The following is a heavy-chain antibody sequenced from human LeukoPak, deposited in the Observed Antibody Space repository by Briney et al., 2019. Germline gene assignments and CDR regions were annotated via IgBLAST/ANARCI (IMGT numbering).Heavy chain of an antibody. V-gene: IGHV3-21*01. J-gene: IGHJ3*02. D-gene: IGHD2-15*01. CDR2: ISSSSYYI. CDR1: GFTFSSHS. CDR3: ARSTGYCSGGSCNHDAFDI. Sequence: GGSLRLSCAASGFTFSSHSMNWVRQAPGKGLEWVSSISSSSYYIYYADSVKGRFTISRDNAKNSLYLQMNSLRAEDTAVYYCARSTGYCSGGSCNHDAFDIWGQGTMVTVSS.